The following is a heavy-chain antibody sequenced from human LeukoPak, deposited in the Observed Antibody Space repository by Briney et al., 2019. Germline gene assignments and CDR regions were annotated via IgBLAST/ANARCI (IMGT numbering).Heavy chain of an antibody. Sequence: SETLSLTCTVSGGSGSSGSYYWSWIRQPPGKGLEWIGYIYYSGSTNYNPSLKSRVTISVDTSKNQFSLKLSSVTAADTAVYYCARGRGLALRGFDPWGQGTLVTVSS. CDR3: ARGRGLALRGFDP. V-gene: IGHV4-61*01. D-gene: IGHD3/OR15-3a*01. J-gene: IGHJ5*02. CDR1: GGSGSSGSYY. CDR2: IYYSGST.